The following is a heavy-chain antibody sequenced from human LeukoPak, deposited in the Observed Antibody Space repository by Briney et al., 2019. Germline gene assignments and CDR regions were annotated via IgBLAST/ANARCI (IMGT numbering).Heavy chain of an antibody. CDR1: VYTFSDNY. D-gene: IGHD2-21*02. CDR3: ARGFMRVTAFDI. V-gene: IGHV1-2*02. CDR2: INPHSGGT. J-gene: IGHJ3*02. Sequence: ASVKVSCKASVYTFSDNYIHWVRQAPGQGLEWMGWINPHSGGTNYGENFQGRVTLTRDTSISTAYMDLSSLISDDTAVYYCARGFMRVTAFDIWGQGTMVTVSS.